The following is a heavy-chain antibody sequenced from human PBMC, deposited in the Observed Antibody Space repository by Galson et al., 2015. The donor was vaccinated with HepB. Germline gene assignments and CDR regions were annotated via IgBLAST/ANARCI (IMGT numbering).Heavy chain of an antibody. Sequence: SLRLSCAASGFTFSDYYMSWIRQAPGKGLEWVSYISSSSSYTNYADSVKGRFTISRDNAKNSLYLQMNSLRAEDTAVYYCARDNHDILTGYYTYYYYYYMDVWGKGTTVTVSS. D-gene: IGHD3-9*01. CDR1: GFTFSDYY. CDR2: ISSSSSYT. CDR3: ARDNHDILTGYYTYYYYYYMDV. J-gene: IGHJ6*03. V-gene: IGHV3-11*06.